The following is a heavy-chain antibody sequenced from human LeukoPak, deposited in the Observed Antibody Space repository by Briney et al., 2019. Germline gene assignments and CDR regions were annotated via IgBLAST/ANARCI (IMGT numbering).Heavy chain of an antibody. CDR1: GFTFDDYA. CDR2: ISWNSGSI. V-gene: IGHV3-9*01. Sequence: PGGSLRLSCAASGFTFDDYAMHWVRQAPGKGLEWVSGISWNSGSIGYADSVEGRFTISRDNAKNSLYLQMNSLRAEDTALYYCAKGKGTMTKRSYYYGMDVWGQGTTVTVSS. CDR3: AKGKGTMTKRSYYYGMDV. D-gene: IGHD3-22*01. J-gene: IGHJ6*02.